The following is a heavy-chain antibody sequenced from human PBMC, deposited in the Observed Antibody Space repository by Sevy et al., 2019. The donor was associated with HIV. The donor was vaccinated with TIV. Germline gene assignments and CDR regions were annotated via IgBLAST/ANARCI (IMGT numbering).Heavy chain of an antibody. CDR1: GYSFTTYG. J-gene: IGHJ4*02. Sequence: ASVKVSCKASGYSFTTYGISWVRQAPRQGLGWMGWFSAYSGDTNYAETFQDRISLTMDTSTTTAYMDLRSLRPGDTAVYYCAGYSNYDYFDYWGQGTLVTVSS. CDR3: AGYSNYDYFDY. CDR2: FSAYSGDT. V-gene: IGHV1-18*01. D-gene: IGHD4-4*01.